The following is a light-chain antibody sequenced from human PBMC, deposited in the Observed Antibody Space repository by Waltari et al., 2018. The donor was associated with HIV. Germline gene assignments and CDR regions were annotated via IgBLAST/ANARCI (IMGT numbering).Light chain of an antibody. J-gene: IGLJ2*01. V-gene: IGLV3-21*02. CDR3: QVWDGRGDPVI. Sequence: SYVLTQPPSVSVAPGQTARITCGGNNIAATKSVHWYRLNPGQAPVVVINDGRDRPSGTPDRFSGSSSGDTATLTSSRAEAGDEADYYCQVWDGRGDPVIFGGGTKLAVV. CDR1: NIAATKS. CDR2: DGR.